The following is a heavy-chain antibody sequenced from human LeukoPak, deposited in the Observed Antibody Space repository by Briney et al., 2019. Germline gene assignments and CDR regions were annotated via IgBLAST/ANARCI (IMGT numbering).Heavy chain of an antibody. Sequence: PGGSLRLSCAASGFTLSSYAMNWVRQAPGKGLEWVSAISGSGGSTYYADSVKGRFTISRDNSKNTLYLQMNSLRAEDTAVYYCAKAPEAGTYYFDYWGQGTLVTVSS. V-gene: IGHV3-23*01. D-gene: IGHD6-19*01. CDR2: ISGSGGST. CDR1: GFTLSSYA. J-gene: IGHJ4*02. CDR3: AKAPEAGTYYFDY.